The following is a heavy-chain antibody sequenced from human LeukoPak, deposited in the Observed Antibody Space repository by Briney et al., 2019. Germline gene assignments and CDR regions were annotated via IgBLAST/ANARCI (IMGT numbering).Heavy chain of an antibody. J-gene: IGHJ5*02. V-gene: IGHV1-2*02. CDR2: INPNSGGT. CDR3: ARALSLGYCSSTSCLNWFDP. Sequence: ASVKVSCKASGYTFTGYYMHWVRQASGQGLEWMGWINPNSGGTNYAQKFQGRVTMTRDTSISTAYMELSRLRSDDTAVYYCARALSLGYCSSTSCLNWFDPWGQGTLVTVSS. CDR1: GYTFTGYY. D-gene: IGHD2-2*01.